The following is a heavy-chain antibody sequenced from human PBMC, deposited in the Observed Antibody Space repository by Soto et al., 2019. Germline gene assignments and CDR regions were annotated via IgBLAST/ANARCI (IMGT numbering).Heavy chain of an antibody. CDR1: GFTFSSCA. CDR2: ISYDGSNK. J-gene: IGHJ4*02. V-gene: IGHV3-30-3*01. Sequence: PGGSLRLSCAASGFTFSSCAMRWVRQAPGKGLEWVALISYDGSNKYYADSVKGRFTISRDNSKNTLYLQMNSLRAEDTAVYYCARDKRDLRFLLWSYYFDYWGQGT. D-gene: IGHD3-3*01. CDR3: ARDKRDLRFLLWSYYFDY.